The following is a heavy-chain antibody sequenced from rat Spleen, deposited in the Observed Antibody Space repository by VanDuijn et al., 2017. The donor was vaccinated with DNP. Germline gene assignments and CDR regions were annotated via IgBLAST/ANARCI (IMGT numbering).Heavy chain of an antibody. D-gene: IGHD1-12*03. V-gene: IGHV5S13*01. CDR1: GFTFSNYG. Sequence: EVQLVESGGGLVQPGRSLKLSCAASGFTFSNYGMAWVRQAPTKGLEWVASISTGGGNTYYGDSVKGRFTISRDTAKSTLYLQMNSLRSEDTATYYCATHDYDNYYEDYFDYWGQGVMVTVSS. CDR3: ATHDYDNYYEDYFDY. J-gene: IGHJ2*01. CDR2: ISTGGGNT.